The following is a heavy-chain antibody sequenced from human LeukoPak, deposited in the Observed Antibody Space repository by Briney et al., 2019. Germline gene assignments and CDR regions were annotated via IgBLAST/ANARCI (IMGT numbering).Heavy chain of an antibody. CDR1: GGSFSGYY. CDR2: INHSGST. J-gene: IGHJ4*02. Sequence: PSETLSLTCAVYGGSFSGYYWSWIRQPPGKGLEWIGEINHSGSTNYNPSLKSRVTISVDTSKNQFSLKLSSVTAADTAVYYCARGLRYSSGSAGFGYWGQGTLVTVSS. V-gene: IGHV4-34*01. CDR3: ARGLRYSSGSAGFGY. D-gene: IGHD6-19*01.